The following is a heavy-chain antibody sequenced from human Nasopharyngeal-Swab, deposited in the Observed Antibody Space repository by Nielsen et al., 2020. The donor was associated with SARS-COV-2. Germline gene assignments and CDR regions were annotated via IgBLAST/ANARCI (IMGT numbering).Heavy chain of an antibody. CDR2: IYSGGAT. CDR1: GFSVSSNY. Sequence: GESLKISCVVPGFSVSSNYRSWVRQAPGKGLEWVSVIYSGGATYYADSVKGRFTISRDNSKNTLYLQMNSLRGEDTAVYYCARGDSFWGQGTTVTVSS. CDR3: ARGDSF. D-gene: IGHD2-21*01. J-gene: IGHJ6*02. V-gene: IGHV3-53*01.